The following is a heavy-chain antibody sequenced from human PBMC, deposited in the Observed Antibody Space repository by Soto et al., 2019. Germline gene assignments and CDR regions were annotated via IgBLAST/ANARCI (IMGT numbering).Heavy chain of an antibody. J-gene: IGHJ5*02. Sequence: PGGSLRLSCAASGFTFSSYSMNWVRQAPGKGLEWVSYISSSSSTIYYADSVKGRFTISRDNAKNSLYLQMNSLRDEDTAVYYCAREGYERGITWFDPLGQGNLLTVSS. CDR3: AREGYERGITWFDP. V-gene: IGHV3-48*02. CDR1: GFTFSSYS. CDR2: ISSSSSTI. D-gene: IGHD2-2*01.